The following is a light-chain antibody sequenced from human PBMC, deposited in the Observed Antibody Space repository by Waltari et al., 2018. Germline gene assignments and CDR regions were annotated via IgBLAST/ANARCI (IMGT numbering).Light chain of an antibody. J-gene: IGKJ1*01. V-gene: IGKV3-20*01. CDR3: QHYVRLPVT. CDR2: GAS. CDR1: QSVGRT. Sequence: EIVLTQSPGTLPVYPGERAPPSCRASQSVGRTLAWYQQKPGQAPRLLISGASSRATGIPDRFSGSGSGTDFSLTISRLEPEDFAVYYCQHYVRLPVTFGQGTKVEIK.